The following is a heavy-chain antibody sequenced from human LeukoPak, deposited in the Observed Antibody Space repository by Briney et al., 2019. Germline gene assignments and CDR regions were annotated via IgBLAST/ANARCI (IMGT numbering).Heavy chain of an antibody. CDR2: IHYSGST. V-gene: IGHV4-39*01. D-gene: IGHD6-13*01. J-gene: IGHJ5*02. CDR3: AGRTVAAGGWFDP. CDR1: GDSVSSTNYH. Sequence: SETLSLTCAVSGDSVSSTNYHWAWIRQPPGKGLEWIGNIHYSGSTYYNPSLKRRVTISVDTSKNQFSLKLSSVTAADTAVYYCAGRTVAAGGWFDPWGQGTLVTVSS.